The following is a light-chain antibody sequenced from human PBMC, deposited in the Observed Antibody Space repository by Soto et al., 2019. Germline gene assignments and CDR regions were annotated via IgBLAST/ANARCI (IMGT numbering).Light chain of an antibody. CDR1: HTVTSN. CDR3: QQYNYWRRT. J-gene: IGKJ1*01. V-gene: IGKV3-15*01. CDR2: GAS. Sequence: EIMMTQSPATLSVSPGERATLSCSASHTVTSNLAWYQQKPGQAPRLLIYGASTRATGIPARFSGSGSGTEFTLTIYSLQSEDFAVYSCQQYNYWRRTLGQGPKVEIK.